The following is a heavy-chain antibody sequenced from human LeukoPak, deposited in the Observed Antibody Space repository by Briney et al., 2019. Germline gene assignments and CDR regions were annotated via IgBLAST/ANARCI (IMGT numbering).Heavy chain of an antibody. D-gene: IGHD3-10*01. J-gene: IGHJ6*02. Sequence: PSETLSLTCAVYGGSFSGYYWSWIRQSPGKGLEWIGEINHSGSTNYNPSLKSRVTISLDTSKNQFSLKLSSVTAADTAVYYCARGRRVTMGRGVIGGMDVWGQGTTVTVSS. CDR1: GGSFSGYY. CDR2: INHSGST. CDR3: ARGRRVTMGRGVIGGMDV. V-gene: IGHV4-34*01.